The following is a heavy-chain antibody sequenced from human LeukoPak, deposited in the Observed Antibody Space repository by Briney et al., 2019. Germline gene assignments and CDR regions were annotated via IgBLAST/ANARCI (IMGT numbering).Heavy chain of an antibody. Sequence: GGSLRLSCGASRFTFGRYWMSWVRQAPGKGLEWVANINQDGSAKYYVDSVKGRFTISRDNAKNSMYLQMNSLRAEDTAVYYCARGGDDDFDLGDYWGQGTLVTVSS. D-gene: IGHD4-17*01. V-gene: IGHV3-7*01. CDR2: INQDGSAK. CDR3: ARGGDDDFDLGDY. CDR1: RFTFGRYW. J-gene: IGHJ4*02.